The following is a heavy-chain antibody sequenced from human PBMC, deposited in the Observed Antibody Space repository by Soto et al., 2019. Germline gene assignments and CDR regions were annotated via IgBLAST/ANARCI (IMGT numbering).Heavy chain of an antibody. CDR2: ISSTTNYI. J-gene: IGHJ4*02. CDR3: ARESEDLTSKFDY. Sequence: GGSLRLSCAASGFTFTRYSMNWVRQAPGKGLEWVSSISSTTNYIYYADSMKGRFTVSRDNAENSVYLEMNSLSAEDTAVYYCARESEDLTSKFDYWGQGTLVTVSS. CDR1: GFTFTRYS. V-gene: IGHV3-21*01.